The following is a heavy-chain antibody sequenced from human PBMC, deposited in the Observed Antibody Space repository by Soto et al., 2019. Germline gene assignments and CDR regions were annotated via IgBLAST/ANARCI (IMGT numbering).Heavy chain of an antibody. CDR1: GFTFSAHY. D-gene: IGHD1-26*01. Sequence: EVQLVESGGGLVQPGGSLRLSCAASGFTFSAHYIDWVRQAPGKGLEWVGRIKNNANSYTTEYAASVEGRFTISREDSQNSLYLQMNSLKTEDTAVYYCARVSLVGPSGGRYFDYWGQGSQVAVSS. CDR3: ARVSLVGPSGGRYFDY. CDR2: IKNNANSYTT. V-gene: IGHV3-72*01. J-gene: IGHJ4*02.